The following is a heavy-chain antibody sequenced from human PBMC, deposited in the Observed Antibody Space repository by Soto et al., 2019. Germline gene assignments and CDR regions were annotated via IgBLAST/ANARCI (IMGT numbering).Heavy chain of an antibody. Sequence: ESGGGLVKPGGSLRLSCAASSFTFGNAWMNWVRLAPGKGLEWVGRIKSKTDGGTIDYAAPVKGRFTISRDDSKNTLFLQMKRLRTEDTAMYYSTTIGSSWGAWGQGTLVTVSS. V-gene: IGHV3-15*07. CDR1: SFTFGNAW. CDR2: IKSKTDGGTI. J-gene: IGHJ1*01. CDR3: TTIGSSWGA. D-gene: IGHD6-13*01.